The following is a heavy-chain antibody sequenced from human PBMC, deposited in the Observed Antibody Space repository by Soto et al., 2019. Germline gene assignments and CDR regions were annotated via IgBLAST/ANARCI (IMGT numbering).Heavy chain of an antibody. V-gene: IGHV4-34*01. D-gene: IGHD3-10*01. CDR1: GGSFSGYY. CDR3: ARVWHYRAGSYGRYYSYGMDV. J-gene: IGHJ6*02. Sequence: SETLSLTCAVYGGSFSGYYWSWIRQPPGKGLEWIGEINHSGSTNYNPSLKSRGTISVDTSKNQFFLKLSYVTAADTAGYYCARVWHYRAGSYGRYYSYGMDVWAQGTTVTVSS. CDR2: INHSGST.